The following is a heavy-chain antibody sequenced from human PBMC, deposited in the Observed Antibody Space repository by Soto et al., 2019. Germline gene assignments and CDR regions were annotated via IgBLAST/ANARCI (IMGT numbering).Heavy chain of an antibody. CDR1: GGSISSYY. J-gene: IGHJ6*02. D-gene: IGHD3-16*01. V-gene: IGHV4-59*01. CDR3: ARLVPRFGKVGGDYYYYGMDV. Sequence: PSETLSLTCTVSGGSISSYYWSWIRQPPGKGLEWIGYIYYSGSTNYNPSLKSRVTISVDTSKNQFSLKLSSVTAADKAVYYCARLVPRFGKVGGDYYYYGMDVWGQGTKVTVYS. CDR2: IYYSGST.